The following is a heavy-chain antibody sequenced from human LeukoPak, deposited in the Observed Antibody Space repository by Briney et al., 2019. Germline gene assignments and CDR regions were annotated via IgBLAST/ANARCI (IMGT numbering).Heavy chain of an antibody. Sequence: GGSLRLSCEVSGFTFSSYAMSWVRQAPGKGLEWVSSISSSSSYIYYADSVKGRFTISRDNAKNSLYLQMNSLRAEDTAVYYCARKTGAAAGQGHYFDYWGQGTLVTVSS. J-gene: IGHJ4*02. CDR1: GFTFSSYA. V-gene: IGHV3-21*01. CDR2: ISSSSSYI. CDR3: ARKTGAAAGQGHYFDY. D-gene: IGHD6-13*01.